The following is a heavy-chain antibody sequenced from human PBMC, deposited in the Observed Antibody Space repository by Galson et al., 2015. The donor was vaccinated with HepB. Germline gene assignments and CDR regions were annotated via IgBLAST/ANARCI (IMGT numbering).Heavy chain of an antibody. D-gene: IGHD5/OR15-5a*01. Sequence: LRLSCAASGFTFSDHYMDWVRQAPGKGLEWVGRTRNKANSYTTEYAASVKGRFTISRDDSKNSLYLQMNSLKTEDTAVYYCARDRLGFDYWGQGTLVTVSS. CDR1: GFTFSDHY. CDR2: TRNKANSYTT. J-gene: IGHJ4*02. CDR3: ARDRLGFDY. V-gene: IGHV3-72*01.